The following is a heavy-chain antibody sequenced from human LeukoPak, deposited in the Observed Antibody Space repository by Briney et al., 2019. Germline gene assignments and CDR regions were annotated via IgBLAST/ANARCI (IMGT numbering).Heavy chain of an antibody. CDR1: GYTFTGYY. CDR3: ARVPIVVVPAAIGDY. D-gene: IGHD2-2*02. J-gene: IGHJ4*02. V-gene: IGHV1-2*02. CDR2: INPNSGGT. Sequence: GASVTVSCKASGYTFTGYYMHWVRQAPGQGLEWMGWINPNSGGTNYAQKFQGRVTMTRDTSISTAYMELSRLRSDDTAVYYCARVPIVVVPAAIGDYWGQGTLVTVSS.